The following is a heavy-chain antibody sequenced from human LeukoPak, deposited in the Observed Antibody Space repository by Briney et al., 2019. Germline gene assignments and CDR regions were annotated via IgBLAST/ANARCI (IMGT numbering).Heavy chain of an antibody. CDR1: GFTFSTYS. CDR3: ARDRNYYDSSGYEAWFDP. CDR2: ISTGSSYI. J-gene: IGHJ5*02. Sequence: GGSLRLSCAASGFTFSTYSMNWVRQAPGKGLELVSSISTGSSYIYYADSVKGRFTVSRDNAKNSLYLQMNSLRAEDTAVYYCARDRNYYDSSGYEAWFDPWGQGTLVTVSS. V-gene: IGHV3-21*01. D-gene: IGHD3-22*01.